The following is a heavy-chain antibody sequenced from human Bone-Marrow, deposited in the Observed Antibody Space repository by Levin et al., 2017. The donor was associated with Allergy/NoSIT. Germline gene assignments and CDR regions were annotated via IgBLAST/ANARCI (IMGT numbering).Heavy chain of an antibody. D-gene: IGHD2-2*01. CDR1: GYTFTSYA. V-gene: IGHV7-4-1*02. CDR3: ARVYGPLYCSSTSCYGRNIAGNWFDP. Sequence: LGESLKISCKASGYTFTSYAMNWVRQAPGQGLEWMGWINTNTGNPTYAQGFTGRFVFSLDTSVSTAYLQISSLKAEDTAVYYCARVYGPLYCSSTSCYGRNIAGNWFDPWGQGTLVTVSS. J-gene: IGHJ5*02. CDR2: INTNTGNP.